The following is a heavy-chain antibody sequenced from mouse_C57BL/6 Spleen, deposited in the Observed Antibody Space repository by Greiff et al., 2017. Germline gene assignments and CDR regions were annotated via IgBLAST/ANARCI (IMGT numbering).Heavy chain of an antibody. Sequence: QVQLQQSGPELVKPGASVKISCKASVYAFSSSWTHWVKQRPGKCLSWIGRIYPGYGDTKYNGTFKGTATLTADKSSRTAYMQLSSLTSEDSAVYFCARGGGGYVLDYWGQGTTLTVSS. CDR1: VYAFSSSW. CDR3: ARGGGGYVLDY. CDR2: IYPGYGDT. J-gene: IGHJ2*01. V-gene: IGHV1-82*01. D-gene: IGHD2-2*01.